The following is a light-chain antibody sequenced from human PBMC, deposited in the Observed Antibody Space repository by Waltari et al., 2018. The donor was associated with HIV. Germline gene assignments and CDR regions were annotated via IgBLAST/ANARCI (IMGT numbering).Light chain of an antibody. Sequence: QSVLTQPPSASGTPGQRVTISCSGSSSHIGSNNINWYQQLPGTAPKLLIYSNNQRPSGVPDRFSGSKSGTSASLAISGLQSEDEADYYCAAWDDSLKGWVFGGGTKLTVL. J-gene: IGLJ3*02. CDR3: AAWDDSLKGWV. CDR1: SSHIGSNN. V-gene: IGLV1-44*01. CDR2: SNN.